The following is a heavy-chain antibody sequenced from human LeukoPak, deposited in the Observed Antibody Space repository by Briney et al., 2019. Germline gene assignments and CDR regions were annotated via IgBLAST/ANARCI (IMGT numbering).Heavy chain of an antibody. V-gene: IGHV4-59*08. Sequence: SETLSLTCTVSGASITSYYWSWIRQPPGKGLEWIGYIYYSGSTTYKPSLKSRVTISVDTSKNQFSLKLSSVTAAGTAVYFCARYWSRFDYWGQGTLVTVSS. CDR2: IYYSGST. J-gene: IGHJ4*02. CDR3: ARYWSRFDY. CDR1: GASITSYY. D-gene: IGHD1-1*01.